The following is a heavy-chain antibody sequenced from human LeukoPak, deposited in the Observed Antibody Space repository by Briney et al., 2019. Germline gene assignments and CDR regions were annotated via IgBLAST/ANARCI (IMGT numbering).Heavy chain of an antibody. CDR1: GYTFINYG. CDR2: ISAYNGNT. V-gene: IGHV1-18*01. CDR3: ARSRYNWNPRPDQAIDI. J-gene: IGHJ3*02. D-gene: IGHD1-1*01. Sequence: GASVKVSCKASGYTFINYGISWVRQAPGQGLEWMGWISAYNGNTNYGQKFQGRVTLTTDTSTTTAYMEVRSLTSDDTAVYYCARSRYNWNPRPDQAIDIWGQGTMVTVSS.